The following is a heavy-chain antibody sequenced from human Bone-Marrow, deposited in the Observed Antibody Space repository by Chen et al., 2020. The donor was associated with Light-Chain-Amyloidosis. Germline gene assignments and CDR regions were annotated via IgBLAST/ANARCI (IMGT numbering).Heavy chain of an antibody. CDR1: GGSIRSSSYY. CDR2: IYYSGST. CDR3: ARGRDYYDSSGYSYYFDY. J-gene: IGHJ4*02. Sequence: QLQLQESGPGLVKPSETLSLTCTVSGGSIRSSSYYWGWIRQPPGKGLEWIGYIYYSGSTYYNPSLKSRVTISVDTSKNQFSLKLSSVTAADTAVYYCARGRDYYDSSGYSYYFDYWGQGTLVTVSS. V-gene: IGHV4-31*03. D-gene: IGHD3-22*01.